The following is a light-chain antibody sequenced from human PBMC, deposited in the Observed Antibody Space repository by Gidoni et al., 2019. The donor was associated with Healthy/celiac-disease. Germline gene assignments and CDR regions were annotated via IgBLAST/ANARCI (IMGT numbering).Light chain of an antibody. CDR2: GAS. CDR3: QQYGSSPMCS. J-gene: IGKJ2*04. V-gene: IGKV3-20*01. CDR1: QSVSSSY. Sequence: EIVLTQSPGTLSLSPGERATLSCRASQSVSSSYLAWYQQKPGQAPRLLIYGASSRATGIPDRFSGSGSVTDFTLTISRLGPEDFAVYYCQQYGSSPMCSFGQGTKLEIK.